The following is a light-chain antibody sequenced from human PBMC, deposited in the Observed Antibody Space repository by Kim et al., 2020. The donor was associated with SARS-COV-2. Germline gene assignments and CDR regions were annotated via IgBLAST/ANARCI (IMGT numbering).Light chain of an antibody. CDR1: SSNIGADYD. CDR2: ANS. J-gene: IGLJ3*02. V-gene: IGLV1-40*01. Sequence: GQRVTISCTGSSSNIGADYDVHWYQQFPRTAPKLLIYANSDRPSGVPDRFSGSKSGTSASLAIAGLQAEDEADYYCQTYDSLSGWVFGGGTRLTVL. CDR3: QTYDSLSGWV.